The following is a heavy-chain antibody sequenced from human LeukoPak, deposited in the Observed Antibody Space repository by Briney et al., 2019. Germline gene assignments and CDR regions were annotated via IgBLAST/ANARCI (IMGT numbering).Heavy chain of an antibody. CDR3: AKAGCSSARCYTNY. V-gene: IGHV3-30*18. CDR1: GFALSTYA. CDR2: LSYNGSEV. D-gene: IGHD2-8*01. J-gene: IGHJ4*02. Sequence: GGSLRLSCAASGFALSTYAMHWGRQAPGKGLEWVAVLSYNGSEVYYGDSVKGRFTISRDNSRNTLYLQMNRLRVEDTAVYHCAKAGCSSARCYTNYWGQGTSVTVSS.